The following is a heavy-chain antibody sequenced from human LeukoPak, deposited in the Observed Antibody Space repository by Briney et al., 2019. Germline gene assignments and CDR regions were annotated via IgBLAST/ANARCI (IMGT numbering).Heavy chain of an antibody. Sequence: VQNSCKASCGTISSCVISWVRQAPGQGLEGRGGIIPLFGSANYAQKFQDRVTISADESTNTAYIEQSSLRSEDTTVYYCARSFGGGYRGYDLGFEYWGQGTLVTVSS. CDR1: CGTISSCV. V-gene: IGHV1-69*13. CDR3: ARSFGGGYRGYDLGFEY. J-gene: IGHJ4*02. CDR2: IIPLFGSA. D-gene: IGHD5-12*01.